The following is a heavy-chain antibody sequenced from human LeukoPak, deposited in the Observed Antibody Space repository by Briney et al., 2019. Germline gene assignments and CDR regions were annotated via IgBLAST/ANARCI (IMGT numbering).Heavy chain of an antibody. CDR2: INHSGST. Sequence: ASETLSLTCAVYGGSFSGYYWSWIRQPPGKGLEWIGEINHSGSTNYNPSLKSRVTISVDTSKNQFSLKLSSVTAADTAVYYCARMAAATGVDYWGQGTLVTVSS. CDR3: ARMAAATGVDY. CDR1: GGSFSGYY. V-gene: IGHV4-34*01. D-gene: IGHD6-13*01. J-gene: IGHJ4*02.